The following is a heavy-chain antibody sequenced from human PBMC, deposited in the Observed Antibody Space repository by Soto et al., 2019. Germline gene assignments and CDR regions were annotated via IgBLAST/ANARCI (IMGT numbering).Heavy chain of an antibody. CDR2: IIPLLDIA. CDR1: GGTFSSYT. CDR3: VRDSPIGNTYSGYDGFDH. J-gene: IGHJ4*02. Sequence: SVKVSCKASGGTFSSYTITWVRQAPGQGLEWMGRIIPLLDIANYAPKFQGRVTLTADKSTSTAYMELNSLRSEDTAVYFCVRDSPIGNTYSGYDGFDHWGQGTLVTVSS. D-gene: IGHD5-12*01. V-gene: IGHV1-69*04.